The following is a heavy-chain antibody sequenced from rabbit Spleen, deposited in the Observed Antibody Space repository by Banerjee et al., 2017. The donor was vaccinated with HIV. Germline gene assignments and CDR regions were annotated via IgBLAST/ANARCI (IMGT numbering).Heavy chain of an antibody. CDR1: GFSFSSRYY. D-gene: IGHD6-1*01. J-gene: IGHJ4*01. CDR3: ARGEHFSVGFSAFAIYLDL. V-gene: IGHV1S40*01. CDR2: IYDSYSVST. Sequence: QSLEESGGDLVKPGASLTLTCTASGFSFSSRYYMCWVRQAPGKGLEWIACIYDSYSVSTKYANWAKGRFTISKTSSTTVTLQMTSLTVADTATYFCARGEHFSVGFSAFAIYLDLWGPGTLVTVS.